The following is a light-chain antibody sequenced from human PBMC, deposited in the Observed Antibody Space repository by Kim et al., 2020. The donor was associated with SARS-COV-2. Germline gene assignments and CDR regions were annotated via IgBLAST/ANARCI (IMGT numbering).Light chain of an antibody. V-gene: IGLV2-11*01. CDR1: SSNVGGYNY. CDR2: DVS. Sequence: GQSVTISCTGTSSNVGGYNYVSWYQQHPGKAPKLMIYDVSKRPSGVPDRFSGSKSGTTASLTISGLQAEDEADYHCCSYTGNYTLVFGGGTKLTVL. CDR3: CSYTGNYTLV. J-gene: IGLJ3*02.